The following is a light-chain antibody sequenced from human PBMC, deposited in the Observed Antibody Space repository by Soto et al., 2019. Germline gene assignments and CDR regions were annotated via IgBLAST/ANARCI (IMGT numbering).Light chain of an antibody. CDR2: EVS. CDR1: SSDVGNYKY. J-gene: IGLJ1*01. Sequence: QSVLTQPASVSGSPGQSITISCTGTSSDVGNYKYVSWYQQHPGKAPKLMIYEVSNRPSGVSNRFSGSKSGNTASLTISGLQAEDEADYYCSSYTISTTLVFGTGTKLTVL. CDR3: SSYTISTTLV. V-gene: IGLV2-14*01.